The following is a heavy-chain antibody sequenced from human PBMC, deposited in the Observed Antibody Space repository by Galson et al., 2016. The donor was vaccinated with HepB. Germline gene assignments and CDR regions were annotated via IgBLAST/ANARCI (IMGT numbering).Heavy chain of an antibody. CDR1: GFTFSNYA. Sequence: SLRLSCAASGFTFSNYAMNWVRQAPGKGLEWVAVISYDGSDKFYGDSVKGRFTISRDNSKNTLYLQMNSLRVGDTAVYYCANSYYDSSGYYCDSWGQGTLVTVSS. CDR3: ANSYYDSSGYYCDS. V-gene: IGHV3-30*18. CDR2: ISYDGSDK. D-gene: IGHD3-22*01. J-gene: IGHJ4*02.